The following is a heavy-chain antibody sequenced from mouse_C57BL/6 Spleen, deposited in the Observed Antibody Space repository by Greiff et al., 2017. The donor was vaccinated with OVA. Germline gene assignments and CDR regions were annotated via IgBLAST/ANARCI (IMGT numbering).Heavy chain of an antibody. J-gene: IGHJ4*01. CDR2: ISSGSSTI. CDR3: ARPDGSSPYYYAMDY. Sequence: EVKLVESGGGLVKPGGSLKLSCAASGFTFSDSGMHWVRQAPEKGLEWVAYISSGSSTIYYADTVKGRFTISRDNAKNTLFLQMTSLRSEDTAMYYCARPDGSSPYYYAMDYWGQGTSVTVSS. D-gene: IGHD1-1*01. CDR1: GFTFSDSG. V-gene: IGHV5-17*01.